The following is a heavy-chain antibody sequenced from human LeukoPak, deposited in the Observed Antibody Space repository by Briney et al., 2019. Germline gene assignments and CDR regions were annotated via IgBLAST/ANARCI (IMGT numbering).Heavy chain of an antibody. Sequence: GASVKVSCKASGYTFTGYYLHWVRQAPGQGLEWMGWISPSSGATNYAQKFQGRVTMTRDTSISTAYMELSRLTSDDTAVYFCARFSVGGRYDFDYWGQGTLVTVSS. V-gene: IGHV1-2*02. CDR2: ISPSSGAT. CDR3: ARFSVGGRYDFDY. D-gene: IGHD3-9*01. CDR1: GYTFTGYY. J-gene: IGHJ4*02.